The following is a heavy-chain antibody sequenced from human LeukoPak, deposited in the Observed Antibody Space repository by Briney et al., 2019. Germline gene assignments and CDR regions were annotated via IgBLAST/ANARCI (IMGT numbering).Heavy chain of an antibody. J-gene: IGHJ4*02. V-gene: IGHV1-8*01. CDR3: ARGGPRRITMVRGVIISQTYYFDY. CDR2: MNPNSGNT. CDR1: GYTFTSYD. Sequence: ASVKVSCKASGYTFTSYDINWVRQATGQGLEWMGWMNPNSGNTGYAQKFQGRVTMTRNTSISTACMELSSLRSEDTAVYYCARGGPRRITMVRGVIISQTYYFDYWGQGTLVTVSS. D-gene: IGHD3-10*01.